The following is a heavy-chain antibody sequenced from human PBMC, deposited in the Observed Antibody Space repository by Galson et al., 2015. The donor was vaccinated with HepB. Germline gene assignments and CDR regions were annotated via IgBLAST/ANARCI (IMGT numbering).Heavy chain of an antibody. D-gene: IGHD2-15*01. V-gene: IGHV3-49*02. Sequence: GKGLEWVGFIRSNSYGGTTEYAASVKDRFTISRDDSKSIAYLQMNSLRTDDIAVYYCTRDHCSEGNCFFDYWGQGTLVTVSS. J-gene: IGHJ4*02. CDR3: TRDHCSEGNCFFDY. CDR2: IRSNSYGGTT.